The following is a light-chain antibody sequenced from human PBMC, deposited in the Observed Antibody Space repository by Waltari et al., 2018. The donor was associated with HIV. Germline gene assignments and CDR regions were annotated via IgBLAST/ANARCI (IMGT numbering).Light chain of an antibody. V-gene: IGLV1-47*01. CDR1: RSNIGSNY. Sequence: QSVLTQPPSASVSPGQRVPISCSGSRSNIGSNYVSWYQQLPGTAPKLLIYRNNERPSGVPDRFSGSKSGTSASLAISGLRSEDEADYYCAAWDDTLSGPDFGTGTKVTVL. J-gene: IGLJ1*01. CDR2: RNN. CDR3: AAWDDTLSGPD.